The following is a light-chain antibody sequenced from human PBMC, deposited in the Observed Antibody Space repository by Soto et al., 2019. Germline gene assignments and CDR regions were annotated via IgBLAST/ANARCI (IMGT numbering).Light chain of an antibody. V-gene: IGKV1-27*01. Sequence: DIQMTQSPSSLSASVGDRVTITCRASQGISNYLAWYQQKPGKVPKLLIYAASTLQSGVPSRFSGSGSGTDFTLTISSRQPEEVATYYCHPYNSAPRTFGQGTKVEIK. CDR2: AAS. J-gene: IGKJ1*01. CDR3: HPYNSAPRT. CDR1: QGISNY.